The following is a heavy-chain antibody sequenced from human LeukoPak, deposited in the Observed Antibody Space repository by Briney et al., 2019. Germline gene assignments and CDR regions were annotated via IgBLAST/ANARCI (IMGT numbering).Heavy chain of an antibody. Sequence: AGSLRVSCAASGFSFSSYWMTWVRQAPGKGLEWVANIRQDGNEKYYVDSVKGRFTISRDNAKNSLYLQMNSLRAEDTAVYYCAKYYYDSRPEVYMDVWGKGTTVTVSS. CDR1: GFSFSSYW. CDR2: IRQDGNEK. D-gene: IGHD3-22*01. V-gene: IGHV3-7*01. CDR3: AKYYYDSRPEVYMDV. J-gene: IGHJ6*03.